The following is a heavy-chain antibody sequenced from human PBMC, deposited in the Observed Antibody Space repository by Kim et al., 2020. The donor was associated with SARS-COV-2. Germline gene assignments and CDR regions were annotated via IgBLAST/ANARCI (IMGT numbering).Heavy chain of an antibody. D-gene: IGHD3-16*01. Sequence: GGSLRLSCAASGFTFSSYGMHWVRQALGKGLEWVAVISYDGSNKYYADAVKGRFTISRDNSKNTLYLQMNSLRAEDTAVYYCAKDQGDNRLDYWGQGTLVTVSS. CDR2: ISYDGSNK. CDR3: AKDQGDNRLDY. J-gene: IGHJ4*02. V-gene: IGHV3-30*18. CDR1: GFTFSSYG.